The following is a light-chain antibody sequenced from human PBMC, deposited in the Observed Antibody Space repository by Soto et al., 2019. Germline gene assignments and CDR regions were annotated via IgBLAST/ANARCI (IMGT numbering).Light chain of an antibody. Sequence: QAVVTQPPSVSAAPGQKVTISCSGSSSNIGNNYVSWYQQLPGTAPRLLIYDNNKRPSGIPDRFSGSKSGTSATLDISGLQTGDEADYYCGTWDNSLSVGAFGGGTKLTVL. J-gene: IGLJ2*01. CDR1: SSNIGNNY. CDR2: DNN. CDR3: GTWDNSLSVGA. V-gene: IGLV1-51*01.